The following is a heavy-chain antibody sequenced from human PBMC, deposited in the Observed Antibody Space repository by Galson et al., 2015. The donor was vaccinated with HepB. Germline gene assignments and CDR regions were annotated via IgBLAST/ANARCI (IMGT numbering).Heavy chain of an antibody. Sequence: SLRLSCAASGISFSSHSMNWVRQAPGKGLGWVSIISNNNGYIYYADSVKGRFTVSRDNARNSLFLQMNSLRPDDTAVYYCARSTLNIFGTMIKPLDYWGPGTQVIVSS. V-gene: IGHV3-21*06. CDR2: ISNNNGYI. CDR3: ARSTLNIFGTMIKPLDY. J-gene: IGHJ4*02. D-gene: IGHD3-3*02. CDR1: GISFSSHS.